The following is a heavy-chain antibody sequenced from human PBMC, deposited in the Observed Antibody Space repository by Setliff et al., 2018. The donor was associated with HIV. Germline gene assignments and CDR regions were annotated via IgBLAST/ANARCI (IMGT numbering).Heavy chain of an antibody. D-gene: IGHD6-19*01. CDR3: ARSKGAVAGVDAFDI. V-gene: IGHV1-69*10. CDR1: GGTFSSYA. J-gene: IGHJ3*02. CDR2: IIPILGIA. Sequence: AASVKVSCKASGGTFSSYAISWVRQAPGQGLEWMGGIIPILGIANYAQKFQGRVTITADESTSTAYMELSSLRSEDTAVYYCARSKGAVAGVDAFDIWGQGTMVTVSS.